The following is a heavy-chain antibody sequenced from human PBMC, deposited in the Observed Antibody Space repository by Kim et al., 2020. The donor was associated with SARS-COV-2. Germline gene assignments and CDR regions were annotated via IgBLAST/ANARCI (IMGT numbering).Heavy chain of an antibody. V-gene: IGHV3-11*05. J-gene: IGHJ4*02. CDR3: ARVLTSGWSYFDY. Sequence: PDSVKGRFTHSRDNARASLYLKMNSLRAEDTAVYYCARVLTSGWSYFDYWGQGTLVTVSS. D-gene: IGHD6-19*01.